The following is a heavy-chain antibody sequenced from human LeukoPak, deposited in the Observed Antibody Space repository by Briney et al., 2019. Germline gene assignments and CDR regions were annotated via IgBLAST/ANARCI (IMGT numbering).Heavy chain of an antibody. D-gene: IGHD3-22*01. CDR2: INSNGRDT. J-gene: IGHJ4*02. CDR1: GFTFTSDR. CDR3: AKDLYSYYYDSSGYTPDY. V-gene: IGHV3-74*01. Sequence: GGSLRLSCAASGFTFTSDRMHWVRQAPGKGLWWVSRINSNGRDTSYADSVKGRFTMSRDNSKNTLYLQMNRLRAEDTAVYYCAKDLYSYYYDSSGYTPDYWGQGTLVTVS.